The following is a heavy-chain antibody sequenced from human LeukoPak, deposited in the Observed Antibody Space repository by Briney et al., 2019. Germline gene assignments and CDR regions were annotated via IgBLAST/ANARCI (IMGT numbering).Heavy chain of an antibody. Sequence: GGSLRLSCEASGFTFSTFGMNWVRQAPGKGLEWVSSISSTSKYIHYADSVKGRFTTSRDNAKNSLYLQMNSPRDDDTAVYFCARDRAWIQLMPDYWGQGTLVAVSS. J-gene: IGHJ4*02. CDR2: ISSTSKYI. D-gene: IGHD5-18*01. V-gene: IGHV3-21*01. CDR3: ARDRAWIQLMPDY. CDR1: GFTFSTFG.